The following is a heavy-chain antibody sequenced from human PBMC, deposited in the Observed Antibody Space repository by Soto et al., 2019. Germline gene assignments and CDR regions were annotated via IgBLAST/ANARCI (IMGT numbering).Heavy chain of an antibody. Sequence: EVQLLESGGGLVQPGGSLRLSCAASGFTFSSYAMSWVRQAPGKGLEWVSAISGSGGSTYYADSVKGRFTSSRDNSKNTLYLQMNSLRAEDTAVYYCAKGGGLYDILPHYFDYWGQGTLVTVSS. D-gene: IGHD3-9*01. CDR1: GFTFSSYA. V-gene: IGHV3-23*01. CDR2: ISGSGGST. CDR3: AKGGGLYDILPHYFDY. J-gene: IGHJ4*02.